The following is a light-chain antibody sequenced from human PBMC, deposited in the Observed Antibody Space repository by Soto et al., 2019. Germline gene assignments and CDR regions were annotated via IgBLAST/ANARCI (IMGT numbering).Light chain of an antibody. Sequence: EIVLTQSPGPLSMSPGERATVSCRASQSVSSNLAWYQQKRGQAPRLLIYGASTRATGIPARFSGSGSGTEFTLTISSLQPEDFAVYYCQQHKNWPPWTFGQGTKVDI. J-gene: IGKJ1*01. CDR1: QSVSSN. V-gene: IGKV3-15*01. CDR2: GAS. CDR3: QQHKNWPPWT.